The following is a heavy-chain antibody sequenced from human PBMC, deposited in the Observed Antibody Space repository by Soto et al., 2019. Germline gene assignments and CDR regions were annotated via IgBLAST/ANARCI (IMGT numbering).Heavy chain of an antibody. CDR3: ARGRASDCPGCTQDY. J-gene: IGHJ4*02. Sequence: EVQLLESGGGLAQPGGSLRLSCAASAFTFSSYAMSWVRQAPGKGLEWVSAVSGSGDSTYYADSVKGRFTISRDNSKNTRYLQMNGLSAEAMAVCYCARGRASDCPGCTQDYWGQGTLVTVSS. V-gene: IGHV3-23*01. D-gene: IGHD2-21*02. CDR2: VSGSGDST. CDR1: AFTFSSYA.